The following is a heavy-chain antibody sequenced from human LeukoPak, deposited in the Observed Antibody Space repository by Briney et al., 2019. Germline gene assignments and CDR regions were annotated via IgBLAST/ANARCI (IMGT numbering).Heavy chain of an antibody. J-gene: IGHJ6*02. V-gene: IGHV1-46*01. CDR3: AREPPGQLLRLWNSGYGMDV. Sequence: ASVKVSCKASGYTFTSYYMHWVRQAPGQGREWMGIINPSGGCTSYAQKFQGRVTMTRDTSTSTVYMELSSLRSEDTAVYYCAREPPGQLLRLWNSGYGMDVWGQGTTVTVSS. D-gene: IGHD2-21*01. CDR1: GYTFTSYY. CDR2: INPSGGCT.